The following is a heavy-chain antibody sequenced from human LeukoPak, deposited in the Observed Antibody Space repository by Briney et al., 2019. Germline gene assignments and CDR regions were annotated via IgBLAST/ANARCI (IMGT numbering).Heavy chain of an antibody. J-gene: IGHJ3*02. CDR3: ASTHSNGGAFDI. CDR1: GGSISSGFYY. CDR2: IYSSGST. Sequence: SETLSLTCTVSGGSISSGFYYWSRIRQPAGKGLEWIGRIYSSGSTNYNPSLKSRVSISVDTSKNHFSLNLSSVTAADTAVYYCASTHSNGGAFDIWGQGTVVTVSS. D-gene: IGHD2-8*01. V-gene: IGHV4-61*02.